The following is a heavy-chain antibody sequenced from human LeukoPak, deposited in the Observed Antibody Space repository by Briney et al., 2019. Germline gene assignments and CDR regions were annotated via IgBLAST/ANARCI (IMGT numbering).Heavy chain of an antibody. V-gene: IGHV3-53*01. J-gene: IGHJ6*04. CDR3: ARGELVVSFHV. Sequence: PGGSLRLSCTVSGFTVSSNSMSWVRQAPGKGLEWVSFIYSGTIHYSDSVKGRFTVSRDNSKNTLDLQMNSLRAEDTAVYYCARGELVVSFHVWGKGTTVTVSS. D-gene: IGHD2-15*01. CDR2: IYSGTI. CDR1: GFTVSSNS.